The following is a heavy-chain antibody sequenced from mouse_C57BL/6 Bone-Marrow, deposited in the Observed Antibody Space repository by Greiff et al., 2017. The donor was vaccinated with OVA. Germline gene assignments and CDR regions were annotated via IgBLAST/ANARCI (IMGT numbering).Heavy chain of an antibody. CDR1: GYAFSSSW. V-gene: IGHV1-82*01. CDR3: ARSSLLRWYFDV. J-gene: IGHJ1*03. Sequence: QVQLKESGPELVKPGASVKISCKASGYAFSSSWMNWVKQRPGKGLEWIGRIYPGDGDTNYNGKFKGKATLTADKSSSTAYMQLSSLTSEDSAVYFCARSSLLRWYFDVWGTGTTVTVSS. D-gene: IGHD1-2*01. CDR2: IYPGDGDT.